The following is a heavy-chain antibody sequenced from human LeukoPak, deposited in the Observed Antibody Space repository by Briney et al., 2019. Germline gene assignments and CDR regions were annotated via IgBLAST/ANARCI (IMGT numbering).Heavy chain of an antibody. CDR1: GGSFSGYY. V-gene: IGHV4-34*03. CDR2: IYHSGST. CDR3: STRGVGLGY. Sequence: KPSETLSLTCAVYGGSFSGYYWSWIRQPPGKGLEWIGEIYHSGSTNYNPSLKSRVTISVDKSKNQFSLKLSSVTAADTAVYYCSTRGVGLGYWGQGTLVTVSS. J-gene: IGHJ4*02. D-gene: IGHD2-15*01.